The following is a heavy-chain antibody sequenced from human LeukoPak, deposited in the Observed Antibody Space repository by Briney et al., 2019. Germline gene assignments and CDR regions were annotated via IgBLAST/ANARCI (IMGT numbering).Heavy chain of an antibody. Sequence: ASVKVSCKVSGYTLTELSMHWVRQAPGKGLEWMGGFDPEDGETIYAQKFQGRVTMTEDTSTDTAYMELSSLRSEDTAVYYCATVSTAPTPDAFDIWGQGTMVTVSS. CDR2: FDPEDGET. CDR3: ATVSTAPTPDAFDI. J-gene: IGHJ3*02. D-gene: IGHD1-1*01. V-gene: IGHV1-24*01. CDR1: GYTLTELS.